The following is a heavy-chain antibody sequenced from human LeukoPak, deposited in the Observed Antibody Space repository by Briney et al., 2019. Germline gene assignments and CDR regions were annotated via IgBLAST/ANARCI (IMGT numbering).Heavy chain of an antibody. Sequence: SETLSLTCTVSGYSISSGYYWGWIRQPPGKGLEWIGSIYHSGSTYYNPSLKSRVTISVDTSKNQFSLKLSSVTAADTAVYYCASFHAGRYGYFDYWGQGTLVTVSS. CDR2: IYHSGST. V-gene: IGHV4-38-2*02. D-gene: IGHD5-18*01. CDR3: ASFHAGRYGYFDY. J-gene: IGHJ4*02. CDR1: GYSISSGYY.